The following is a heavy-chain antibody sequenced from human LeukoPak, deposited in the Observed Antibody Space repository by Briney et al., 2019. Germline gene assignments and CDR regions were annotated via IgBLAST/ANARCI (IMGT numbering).Heavy chain of an antibody. D-gene: IGHD3-9*01. CDR1: GFTVSSNY. Sequence: GGSLRLSCAASGFTVSSNYMSWVRQAPGKGLEWVSVIYSGGSTYYADSEKGRFTISRHNSKNTLYLQMNSLRAEDTAVYYCARGLRYFDWSEGVWGQGTTVTVSS. V-gene: IGHV3-53*04. CDR2: IYSGGST. J-gene: IGHJ6*02. CDR3: ARGLRYFDWSEGV.